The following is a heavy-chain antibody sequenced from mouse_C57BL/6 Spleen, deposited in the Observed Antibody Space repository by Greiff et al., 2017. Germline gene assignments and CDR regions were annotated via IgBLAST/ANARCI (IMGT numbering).Heavy chain of an antibody. CDR1: GYSFTGYY. CDR3: ARLSTMVTNYAMDY. CDR2: INPSTGGT. Sequence: EVQLKESGPELVKPGASVKISCKASGYSFTGYYMNWVKQSPEKSLEWIGEINPSTGGTTYNQKFKAKATLTVDKSSSTAYMQLKSLTSEDSAVYYCARLSTMVTNYAMDYWGQGTSVTVSS. D-gene: IGHD2-2*01. V-gene: IGHV1-42*01. J-gene: IGHJ4*01.